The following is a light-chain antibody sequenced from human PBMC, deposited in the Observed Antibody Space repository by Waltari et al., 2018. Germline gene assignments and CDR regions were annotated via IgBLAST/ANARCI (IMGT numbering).Light chain of an antibody. CDR3: SSYAGSSKGV. J-gene: IGLJ2*01. Sequence: QSALTQPASVSGSPGPSIPIPCTGTSSDVGNYTRVSWYQQHPGKAPKLMIYAVSKRPSGVSDRFSGSKSGDMASLTISGLQPEDEAEYFCSSYAGSSKGVFGGGTKVTVL. CDR1: SSDVGNYTR. V-gene: IGLV2-23*02. CDR2: AVS.